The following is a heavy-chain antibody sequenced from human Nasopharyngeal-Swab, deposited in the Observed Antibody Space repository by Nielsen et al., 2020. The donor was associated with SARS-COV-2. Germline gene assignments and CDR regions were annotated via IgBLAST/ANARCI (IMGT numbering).Heavy chain of an antibody. J-gene: IGHJ4*02. V-gene: IGHV3-33*01. D-gene: IGHD4-11*01. Sequence: GESLKISCAASGFTFSSYGMHWVRQAPGKGLEWVAVIWNDGSNKYYADSVKGRFTISRDNSKNTLYLQMNSLRAEDTAVYYCVRHGHYTFDSWGQGSLVTVSS. CDR1: GFTFSSYG. CDR2: IWNDGSNK. CDR3: VRHGHYTFDS.